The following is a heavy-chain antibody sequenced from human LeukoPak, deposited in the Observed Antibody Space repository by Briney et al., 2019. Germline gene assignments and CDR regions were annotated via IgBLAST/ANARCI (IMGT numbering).Heavy chain of an antibody. Sequence: SQTLSLTCAISGDSVSSNSAAWNCIRQSPSRGLEWLGRTYSRSKLYNDYAVSVKSRITINPDTSKNQFSLQLNSVTPEDTAVYYCARGTSSGWYYSFDYWGQGTLVTVSS. CDR1: GDSVSSNSAA. D-gene: IGHD6-19*01. CDR2: TYSRSKLYN. V-gene: IGHV6-1*01. CDR3: ARGTSSGWYYSFDY. J-gene: IGHJ4*02.